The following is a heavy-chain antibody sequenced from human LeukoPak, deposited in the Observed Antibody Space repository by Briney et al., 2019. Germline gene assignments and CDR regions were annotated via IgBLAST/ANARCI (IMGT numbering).Heavy chain of an antibody. J-gene: IGHJ5*02. CDR1: GGSISSYY. D-gene: IGHD5-18*01. V-gene: IGHV4-59*08. Sequence: SETLSLTCTVSGGSISSYYWTWIRQPPGKGLEWIGYIYSNGNTNYNPSLKSRVIISVDTSKNQFSLKLTSVTATDTAVYYCARRGYSYNWFDPWGQGTLVTVSS. CDR2: IYSNGNT. CDR3: ARRGYSYNWFDP.